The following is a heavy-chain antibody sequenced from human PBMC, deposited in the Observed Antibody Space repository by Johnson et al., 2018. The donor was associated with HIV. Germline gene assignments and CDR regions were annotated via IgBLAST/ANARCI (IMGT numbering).Heavy chain of an antibody. CDR3: ARHSPARGFPAFDI. Sequence: QVQLVESGGGVVQPGRSRRLSCAASGFTFNSYAMHWVRQAPGKGLEWVAVISYDGSNKYYAESVKGRFTISRDNSKNTLYLQMNSLRLEDTAVYYCARHSPARGFPAFDIWGQGTLVTVSS. CDR1: GFTFNSYA. D-gene: IGHD5-12*01. V-gene: IGHV3-30-3*01. CDR2: ISYDGSNK. J-gene: IGHJ3*02.